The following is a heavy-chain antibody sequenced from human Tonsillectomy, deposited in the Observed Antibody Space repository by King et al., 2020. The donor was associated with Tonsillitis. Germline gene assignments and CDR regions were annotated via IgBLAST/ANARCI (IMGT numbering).Heavy chain of an antibody. V-gene: IGHV1-69*01. Sequence: VQLVESGAEVKKPGSSVKVSCKASGGTFSSYGISWVRQAPGQGLEWMGGIIPTFGSAKYVQKYQGRVTITADESTSTADMELSSLRSEDTAVYYCGRSGVVTVTGIWAFDIWGQGTMVTVSS. CDR1: GGTFSSYG. J-gene: IGHJ3*02. CDR2: IIPTFGSA. D-gene: IGHD2-15*01. CDR3: GRSGVVTVTGIWAFDI.